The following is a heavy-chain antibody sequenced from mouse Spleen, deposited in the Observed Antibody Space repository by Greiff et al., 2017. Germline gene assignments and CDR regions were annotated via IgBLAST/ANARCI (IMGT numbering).Heavy chain of an antibody. Sequence: EVQLQQSGPELVKPGASVKISCKASGYSFTGYYMNWVKQSPEKSLEWIGEINPSTGGTTYNQKFKAKATLTVDKSSSTAYMQLKSLTSEDSAVYYCARGITTDGFDYWGQGTTLTVSS. D-gene: IGHD2-4*01. J-gene: IGHJ2*01. CDR3: ARGITTDGFDY. CDR1: GYSFTGYY. V-gene: IGHV1-42*01. CDR2: INPSTGGT.